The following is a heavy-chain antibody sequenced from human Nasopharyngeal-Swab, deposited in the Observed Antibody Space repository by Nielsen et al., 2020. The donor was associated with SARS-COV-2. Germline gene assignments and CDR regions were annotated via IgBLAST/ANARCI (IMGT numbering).Heavy chain of an antibody. D-gene: IGHD3-10*01. J-gene: IGHJ5*02. V-gene: IGHV4-59*01. CDR2: IYYSGST. CDR3: ARDVGYGSGTGVDP. CDR1: GGSISSYY. Sequence: SETLSLTCTVSGGSISSYYWSWIRQPPGKGLEWIGYIYYSGSTNYNPSLKSRVTISVDTSKNQFSLKLSSVTAADTAVYYCARDVGYGSGTGVDPWGQGTLVTVSS.